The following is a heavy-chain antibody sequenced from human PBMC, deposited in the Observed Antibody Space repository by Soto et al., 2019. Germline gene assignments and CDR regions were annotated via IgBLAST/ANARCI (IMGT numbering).Heavy chain of an antibody. J-gene: IGHJ4*02. D-gene: IGHD1-7*01. CDR2: SSATGAGT. Sequence: EVQLLESGGGLVQPGGSLRLSCEASGFTFSSYGMTWVRQAPGKGLEWVSFSSATGAGTYYADSVKGRFTISRDNSKNTLYLQMTSLRADDTAVYYCAKDRRAGGNYGLYSDFWGQGALVIVSS. CDR3: AKDRRAGGNYGLYSDF. CDR1: GFTFSSYG. V-gene: IGHV3-23*01.